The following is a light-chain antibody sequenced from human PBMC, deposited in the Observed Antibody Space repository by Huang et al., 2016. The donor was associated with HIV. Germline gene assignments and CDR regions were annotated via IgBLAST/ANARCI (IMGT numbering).Light chain of an antibody. Sequence: DIVMTQSPDSLTMSLGERATINCKSSQGVLNSANNKNYLALFQQKPGQPPKLLIYWASTRESGVPDRFSGSGSGTDFTLTINSLQAEDVAVYYCQQYYSTPYTFGQGTEVEI. V-gene: IGKV4-1*01. CDR2: WAS. J-gene: IGKJ2*01. CDR1: QGVLNSANNKNY. CDR3: QQYYSTPYT.